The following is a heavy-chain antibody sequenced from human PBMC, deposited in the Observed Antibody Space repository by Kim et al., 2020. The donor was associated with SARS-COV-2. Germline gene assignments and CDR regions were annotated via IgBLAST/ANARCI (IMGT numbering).Heavy chain of an antibody. V-gene: IGHV3-33*01. CDR3: SSDHSSSCIQNDY. D-gene: IGHD6-13*01. Sequence: GGSLRLSCAASGFTFSSYGMHWVRQAPGKGLEWVAVIWYDGSNKYYADSVKGRFTISRDNSKKTLKLQMNSLRAEATDVYYCSSDHSSSCIQNDYWGQGT. CDR1: GFTFSSYG. CDR2: IWYDGSNK. J-gene: IGHJ4*02.